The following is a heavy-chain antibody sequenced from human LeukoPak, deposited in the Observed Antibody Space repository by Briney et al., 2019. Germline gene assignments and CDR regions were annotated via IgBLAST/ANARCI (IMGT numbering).Heavy chain of an antibody. D-gene: IGHD3-22*01. CDR2: MNPNSGNT. V-gene: IGHV1-8*01. J-gene: IGHJ5*02. CDR1: GYTFTSYY. CDR3: ARVQGGYSGSSGYAS. Sequence: GASVKVSCKASGYTFTSYYINWVRQATGQGLEWMGWMNPNSGNTGYAQKFQGRVTMTRNTSISTAYMELSSLRSEETALYYCARVQGGYSGSSGYASWGQGTFLTVSS.